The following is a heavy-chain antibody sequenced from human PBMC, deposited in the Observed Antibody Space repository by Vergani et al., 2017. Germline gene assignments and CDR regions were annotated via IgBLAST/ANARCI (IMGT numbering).Heavy chain of an antibody. CDR2: ISAYNGNT. Sequence: QVQLVQSGAEVKKPGASVKVSCKASGYTFTSYGISWVRQAPGQGLEWMGWISAYNGNTNYAQKLQGRGTITTDTATSPAYMELRGLRSDDTAVYYCCIIVGARYAFDIWGQGTMVTVSS. CDR3: CIIVGARYAFDI. CDR1: GYTFTSYG. V-gene: IGHV1-18*01. J-gene: IGHJ3*02. D-gene: IGHD1-26*01.